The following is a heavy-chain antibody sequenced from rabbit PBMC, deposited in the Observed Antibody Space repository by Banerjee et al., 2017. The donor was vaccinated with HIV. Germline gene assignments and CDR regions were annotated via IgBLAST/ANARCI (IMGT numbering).Heavy chain of an antibody. CDR1: GFSFSSGYD. Sequence: QSLEESGGDLVKPGASLTLTCTASGFSFSSGYDMYWVRQAPGKGLEWIACIYAGSSGGTYYASWAKGRFTISKTSSTTVTLQVTSLTAADTATYFCARDSAAYDGYGSFNLWGPGTL. CDR2: IYAGSSGGT. V-gene: IGHV1S40*01. D-gene: IGHD6-1*01. J-gene: IGHJ4*01. CDR3: ARDSAAYDGYGSFNL.